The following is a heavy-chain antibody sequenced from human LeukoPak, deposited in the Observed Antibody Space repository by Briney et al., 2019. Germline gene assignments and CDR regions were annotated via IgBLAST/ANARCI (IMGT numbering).Heavy chain of an antibody. D-gene: IGHD1-26*01. CDR1: GFTFDDYA. Sequence: PGGSLRLSCAASGFTFDDYAMHWVRQAPGKGLEWVSGISWNSGSIGYADSVKGRFTISRDNAKNSLYLQMNSLRAEDTALYYCAKDISEGWELRYWYFDLWGRGTLVTVSS. J-gene: IGHJ2*01. CDR3: AKDISEGWELRYWYFDL. V-gene: IGHV3-9*01. CDR2: ISWNSGSI.